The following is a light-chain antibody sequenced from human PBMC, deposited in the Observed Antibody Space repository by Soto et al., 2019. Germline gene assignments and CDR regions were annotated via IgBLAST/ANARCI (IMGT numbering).Light chain of an antibody. Sequence: DIQMTQSPSSLSASVGDRVTITCWASQSISNYLNWYQQKPGKAPNLLIYAASSLQSGVPSRFSGSGSGTDFTLTISSLQPEDFATYYCQQSYSMPRTFGQGTKVEIK. J-gene: IGKJ1*01. V-gene: IGKV1-39*01. CDR2: AAS. CDR3: QQSYSMPRT. CDR1: QSISNY.